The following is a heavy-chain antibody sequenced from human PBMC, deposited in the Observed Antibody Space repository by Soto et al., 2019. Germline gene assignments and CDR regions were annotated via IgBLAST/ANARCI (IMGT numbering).Heavy chain of an antibody. V-gene: IGHV3-48*03. J-gene: IGHJ3*02. Sequence: PGGSLRLSCAASGFTFSSYEMNWVRQAPGKGLEWVSYISSSGSTIYYADSVKGRFTISRDNAKNSLYLQMNSLRAEDTAVYYCARVKPDSSGHDAFDIWGQGTMVTVSS. D-gene: IGHD3-22*01. CDR2: ISSSGSTI. CDR3: ARVKPDSSGHDAFDI. CDR1: GFTFSSYE.